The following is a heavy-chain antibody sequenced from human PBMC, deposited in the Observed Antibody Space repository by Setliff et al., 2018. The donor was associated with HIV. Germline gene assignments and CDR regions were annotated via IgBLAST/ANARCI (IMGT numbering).Heavy chain of an antibody. CDR2: ICSTGST. CDR3: ARDGPLEGSYRYYYYMDV. CDR1: GASITSHY. J-gene: IGHJ6*03. Sequence: ETLSLTCTVSGASITSHYWSWIRQSPGRELEWIGYICSTGSTNYNPSLKSRVTILGDTSKNQFSLKLSSVTAADTAVYYCARDGPLEGSYRYYYYMDVWGKGTTVTVSS. D-gene: IGHD3-10*01. V-gene: IGHV4-59*11.